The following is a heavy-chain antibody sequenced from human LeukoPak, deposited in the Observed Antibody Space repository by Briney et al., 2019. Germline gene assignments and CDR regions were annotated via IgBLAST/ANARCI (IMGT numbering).Heavy chain of an antibody. V-gene: IGHV3-30-3*01. CDR3: ARDYRAGGGATFAFDI. J-gene: IGHJ3*02. Sequence: GGSLRLSCAASGFTFSSYAMHWVRQAPGKGLEWVAVISYDGSNKYYADSVKGRFTISRDNSKNTLYLLMNSLRAEDTAVYYCARDYRAGGGATFAFDIRGQGTMVTVSS. D-gene: IGHD1-26*01. CDR2: ISYDGSNK. CDR1: GFTFSSYA.